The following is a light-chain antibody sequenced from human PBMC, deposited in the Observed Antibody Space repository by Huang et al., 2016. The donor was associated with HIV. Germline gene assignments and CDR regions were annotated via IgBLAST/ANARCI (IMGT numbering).Light chain of an antibody. Sequence: DLWMTQFPDSLVVSLDQRATINCRSSQSVLYHSNKKNFLAWYQQKPGQPPKLPFYWASTREAGVPDRFTGGGSGTDFTLTISSLQSEDVAVYYCQQYYSTPLTFGGGTKVEIK. J-gene: IGKJ4*01. CDR3: QQYYSTPLT. CDR2: WAS. CDR1: QSVLYHSNKKNF. V-gene: IGKV4-1*01.